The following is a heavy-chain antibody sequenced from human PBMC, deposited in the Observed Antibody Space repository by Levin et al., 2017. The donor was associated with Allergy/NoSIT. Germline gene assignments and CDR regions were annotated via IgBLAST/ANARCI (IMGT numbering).Heavy chain of an antibody. CDR3: AREGTYYGSGSYLDV. J-gene: IGHJ6*04. Sequence: ETLSLTCAASGFTFDDYGMSWVRQAPGKGLEWVSGINWNGGSTGYADSVKGRFTISRDNAKNSLYLQMNSLRAEDTALYHCAREGTYYGSGSYLDVWGKGTTVTVSS. CDR2: INWNGGST. D-gene: IGHD3-10*01. CDR1: GFTFDDYG. V-gene: IGHV3-20*01.